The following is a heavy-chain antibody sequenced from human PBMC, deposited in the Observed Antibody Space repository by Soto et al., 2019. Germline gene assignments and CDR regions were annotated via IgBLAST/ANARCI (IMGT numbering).Heavy chain of an antibody. CDR2: MTGDGRTT. J-gene: IGHJ4*02. V-gene: IGHV3-74*03. Sequence: PGGSLRLSCAASGFTFGDYWMHWVRQPPGKGPEWVSRMTGDGRTTQYADSVKGRFTASRDNAKSTLYLQMNSLRAEDTAVYYCATAEGDYWGRGTLCTVSS. CDR3: ATAEGDY. CDR1: GFTFGDYW.